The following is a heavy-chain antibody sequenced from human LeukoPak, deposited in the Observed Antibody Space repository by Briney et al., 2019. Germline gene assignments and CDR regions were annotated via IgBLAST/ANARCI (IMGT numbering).Heavy chain of an antibody. V-gene: IGHV4-39*01. J-gene: IGHJ1*01. CDR1: GDSVSRSDSY. Sequence: SETLTLTCSVSGDSVSRSDSYWDWIRQPPGKGLEWIGTIYYSGRTYYSPSLKSRVTMSVDPSNNQFSLNLRSVTAADTALYYCARRRYYDGSGYLEWGQGTLLSVSS. CDR2: IYYSGRT. D-gene: IGHD3-22*01. CDR3: ARRRYYDGSGYLE.